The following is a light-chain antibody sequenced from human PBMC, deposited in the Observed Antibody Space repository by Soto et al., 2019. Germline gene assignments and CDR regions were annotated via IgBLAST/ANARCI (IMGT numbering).Light chain of an antibody. CDR1: SSNIGSNT. V-gene: IGLV1-44*01. CDR2: SNN. CDR3: AAWDDSLNVYVV. J-gene: IGLJ2*01. Sequence: QSVLTQPPSASGTPGQRVTISCSGSSSNIGSNTVNWYQQLPGTAPKLLIYSNNQRPSGVPDRFSGSKSGTSASLAISGLQSEDEADYYGAAWDDSLNVYVVFGGGTKLTVL.